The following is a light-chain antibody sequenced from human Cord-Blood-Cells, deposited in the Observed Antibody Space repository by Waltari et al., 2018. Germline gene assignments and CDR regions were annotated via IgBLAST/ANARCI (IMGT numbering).Light chain of an antibody. CDR3: LSADSSGTYYV. Sequence: SYELTQPPSVSVSLGQMARLTCSGEALPTKYANWYQQKPGQFPLLVIYKDSERPSGIPERFSGSSSGTIVTLTISGVQAEDEADYYCLSADSSGTYYVFGTGTKVTVL. V-gene: IGLV3-16*01. CDR1: ALPTKY. J-gene: IGLJ1*01. CDR2: KDS.